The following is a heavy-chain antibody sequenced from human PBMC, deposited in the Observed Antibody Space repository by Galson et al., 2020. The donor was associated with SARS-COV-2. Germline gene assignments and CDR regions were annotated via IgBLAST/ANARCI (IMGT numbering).Heavy chain of an antibody. CDR1: GFTFSSYA. Sequence: GESLKISCAASGFTFSSYAMSWVRQAPGKGLEWVSAMSGSGGTTYYADSVKGRFTISRDNSKNTLYLQMNSLRAEDTAVYYCAKDQWGYCSGGSCYVGYCQHWGQGTLVTVSS. CDR2: MSGSGGTT. D-gene: IGHD2-15*01. V-gene: IGHV3-23*01. J-gene: IGHJ1*01. CDR3: AKDQWGYCSGGSCYVGYCQH.